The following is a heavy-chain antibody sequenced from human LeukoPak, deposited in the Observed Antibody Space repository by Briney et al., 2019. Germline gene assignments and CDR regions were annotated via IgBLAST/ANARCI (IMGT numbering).Heavy chain of an antibody. CDR2: IYYSGST. J-gene: IGHJ3*02. V-gene: IGHV4-39*01. CDR1: GGSISSSSYY. Sequence: SETLSLTCTVSGGSISSSSYYWGWIRQPPGKGLEWIGSIYYSGSTYYSPSLKSRVTISVDTSKNQFSLKLSSVTAADTAVYYCAREISKLLWFGELFVKYDAFDIWGQGTMVTVSS. CDR3: AREISKLLWFGELFVKYDAFDI. D-gene: IGHD3-10*01.